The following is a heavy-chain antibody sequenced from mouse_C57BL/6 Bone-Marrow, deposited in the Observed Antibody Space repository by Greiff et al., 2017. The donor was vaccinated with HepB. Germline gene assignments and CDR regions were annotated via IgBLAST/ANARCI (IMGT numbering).Heavy chain of an antibody. CDR3: ARPLPWFAY. J-gene: IGHJ3*01. V-gene: IGHV5-6*01. Sequence: EVQLVESGGDLVKPGGSLKLSCAASGFTFSSYGMSWVRQTPDKRLEWVATISSGGSYTYYPDSVKGRFTISRDNAKNTLYLQMSSLKSEDTAMYYCARPLPWFAYWGQGTLVTVSA. CDR1: GFTFSSYG. CDR2: ISSGGSYT.